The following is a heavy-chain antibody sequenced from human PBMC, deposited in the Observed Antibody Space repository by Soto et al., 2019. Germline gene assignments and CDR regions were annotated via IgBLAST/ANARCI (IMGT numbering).Heavy chain of an antibody. CDR1: GGSIRSPNYY. CDR3: ARDAPLWFGELSH. J-gene: IGHJ4*02. D-gene: IGHD3-10*01. V-gene: IGHV4-31*03. Sequence: QVQLQESGPGLVKPSQTLSLTCTVIGGSIRSPNYYWSWIRQHPGKGLEWIGNVYYNGSTNYTPSLKRRVAISLATSKNQFSLKLNSVTAADTAVYYCARDAPLWFGELSHWGQGTLVTVSS. CDR2: VYYNGST.